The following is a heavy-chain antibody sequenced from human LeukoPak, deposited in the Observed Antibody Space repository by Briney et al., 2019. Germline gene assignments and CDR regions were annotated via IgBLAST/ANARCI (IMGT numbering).Heavy chain of an antibody. CDR1: GGSISSYY. Sequence: SETLSLTCAVSGGSISSYYWSWIRQPPGKGLEWIGYISYSGSTYYNPSLKSRVTISVDTSKNQFSLRLSSLTAADTAVYYCARWTTVTTLGAFDIWGQGTMVTVSS. J-gene: IGHJ3*02. D-gene: IGHD4-17*01. CDR3: ARWTTVTTLGAFDI. CDR2: ISYSGST. V-gene: IGHV4-59*01.